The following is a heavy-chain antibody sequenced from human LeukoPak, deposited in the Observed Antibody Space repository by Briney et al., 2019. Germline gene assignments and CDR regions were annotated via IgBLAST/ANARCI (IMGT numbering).Heavy chain of an antibody. Sequence: PGGSLRLSCAASGITFSRSGMHWVRQAPAKGLEWVSAITGDGGGTSYADSVRGRFTISRDNSKDTLYINMNNMRADDTALYYCATGGRSAAGFEYWGQGILVTVSS. CDR2: ITGDGGGT. CDR1: GITFSRSG. D-gene: IGHD6-13*01. CDR3: ATGGRSAAGFEY. V-gene: IGHV3-23*01. J-gene: IGHJ4*02.